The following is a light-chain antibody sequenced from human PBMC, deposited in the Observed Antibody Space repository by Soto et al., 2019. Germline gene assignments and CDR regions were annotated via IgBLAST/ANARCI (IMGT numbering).Light chain of an antibody. V-gene: IGKV3-20*01. CDR1: QSVSSSY. CDR3: QQYCRSPP. Sequence: LSPGERATLSCRASQSVSSSYLAWYQQKPGQAPRLLIYDASSRATGIPDRFSGSGSGTDFTLTIRRLEPEDFAVYYCQQYCRSPPFRQGTKV. J-gene: IGKJ1*01. CDR2: DAS.